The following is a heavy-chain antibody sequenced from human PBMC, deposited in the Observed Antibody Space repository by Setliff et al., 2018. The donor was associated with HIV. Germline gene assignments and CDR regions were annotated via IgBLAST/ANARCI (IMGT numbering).Heavy chain of an antibody. V-gene: IGHV4-4*07. J-gene: IGHJ5*02. Sequence: SETLSLTCTVSGGSISSYYWSWIRQPAGKGLEWIGHIYISGSTNYNPSFHSRVTMSVDTSKNQFSLRLTSVTAADTAMYHCARDRSSGWSKDWFDTWGQGILVTVSS. CDR2: IYISGST. CDR3: ARDRSSGWSKDWFDT. D-gene: IGHD6-19*01. CDR1: GGSISSYY.